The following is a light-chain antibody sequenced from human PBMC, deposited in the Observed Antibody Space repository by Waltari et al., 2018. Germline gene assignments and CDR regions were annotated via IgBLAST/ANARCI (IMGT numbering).Light chain of an antibody. CDR2: WSS. CDR3: QQYYSSPPT. J-gene: IGKJ1*01. Sequence: DIVMTQSPDSLAVSLGERATINCTSSQNLLYSSNNKNFLGWYQLKPGQPPKLLMYWSSTRESGVPDRFSGSGSETDFTLTISSLQAEDVAVYYCQQYYSSPPTFGQGTRVEI. V-gene: IGKV4-1*01. CDR1: QNLLYSSNNKNF.